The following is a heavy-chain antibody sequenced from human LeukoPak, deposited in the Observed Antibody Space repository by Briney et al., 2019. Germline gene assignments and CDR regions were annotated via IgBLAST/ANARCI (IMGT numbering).Heavy chain of an antibody. CDR1: GGSFSAFF. CDR2: IYYSGST. J-gene: IGHJ5*02. D-gene: IGHD1-20*01. V-gene: IGHV4-59*12. CDR3: ARETGGITGTTIDP. Sequence: SETLSLTCAVSGGSFSAFFWRWIRQPPGKGLEWIGYIYYSGSTNYNPSLKSRVTISVDTSKNQFSLKLSSVTAADTAVYYCARETGGITGTTIDPWGQGTLVTVSS.